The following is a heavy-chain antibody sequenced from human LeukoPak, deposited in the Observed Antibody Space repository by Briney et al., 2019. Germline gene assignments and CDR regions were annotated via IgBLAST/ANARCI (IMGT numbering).Heavy chain of an antibody. CDR2: ISYDGSNK. J-gene: IGHJ4*02. CDR1: GFTFSSYA. CDR3: ARDLLVAATTLDY. D-gene: IGHD2-15*01. V-gene: IGHV3-30*04. Sequence: TGGSLRLSCAASGFTFSSYAMHWVRQAPGKGLEWVAVISYDGSNKYYADSVKGRFTISGDNSKNTLYLQMNSLRAEDTAVYYCARDLLVAATTLDYWGQGTLVTVSS.